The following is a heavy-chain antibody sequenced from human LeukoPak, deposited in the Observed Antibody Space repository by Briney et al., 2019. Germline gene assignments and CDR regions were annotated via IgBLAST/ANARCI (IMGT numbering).Heavy chain of an antibody. Sequence: SSVKASCKASGGTFSSYAISWVRQAPGQGLEWMGGIIPIFGTANYAQKFQGRVTITADKSTGTAYMELSSLRSEDTAVYYCARSLWTTSNYFDYWGQGTLVTVSS. CDR1: GGTFSSYA. D-gene: IGHD3/OR15-3a*01. V-gene: IGHV1-69*06. CDR2: IIPIFGTA. CDR3: ARSLWTTSNYFDY. J-gene: IGHJ4*02.